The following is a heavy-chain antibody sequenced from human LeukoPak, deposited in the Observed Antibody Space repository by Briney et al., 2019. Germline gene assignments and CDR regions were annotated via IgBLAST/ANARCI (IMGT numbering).Heavy chain of an antibody. CDR2: IIPMFGTA. CDR1: GGTFISYA. D-gene: IGHD6-13*01. Sequence: ASVKVSCKASGGTFISYAISWVGQAPGEGGGWMGGIIPMFGTANYAQKFQGRVTITTDESTSTVYMEMRRVRYKETAVYYCAVHTNPGIAAAVWFDYWGQGTLVTVSS. J-gene: IGHJ4*02. CDR3: AVHTNPGIAAAVWFDY. V-gene: IGHV1-69*05.